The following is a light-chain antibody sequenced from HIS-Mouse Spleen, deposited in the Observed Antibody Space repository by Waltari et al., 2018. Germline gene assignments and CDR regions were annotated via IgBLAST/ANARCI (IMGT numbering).Light chain of an antibody. Sequence: QSALTQPASVSGSPGQSITISCTGTSRDVGGYNYVSWYQQHPGKAPKLMIYEVSNRPSGVSNRFSGSKSGNTASLTISGLQAEDEADYYCCSYAGSSTFGVFGGGTKLTVL. CDR2: EVS. CDR1: SRDVGGYNY. V-gene: IGLV2-23*02. CDR3: CSYAGSSTFGV. J-gene: IGLJ3*02.